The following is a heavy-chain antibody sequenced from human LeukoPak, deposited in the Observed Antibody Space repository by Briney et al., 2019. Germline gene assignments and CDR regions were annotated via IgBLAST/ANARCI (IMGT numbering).Heavy chain of an antibody. Sequence: GGSLRLSCAAPGFTFSSYTMDWVRQAPGKGLEWVSSMSSSSYKFYAQSLKGRFTISRDNAKNSLYLQMNSLGVEDTAVYYCARESSSHTDLEYWGQGTLVTVSS. CDR3: ARESSSHTDLEY. CDR2: MSSSSYK. CDR1: GFTFSSYT. V-gene: IGHV3-21*01. J-gene: IGHJ4*02. D-gene: IGHD6-13*01.